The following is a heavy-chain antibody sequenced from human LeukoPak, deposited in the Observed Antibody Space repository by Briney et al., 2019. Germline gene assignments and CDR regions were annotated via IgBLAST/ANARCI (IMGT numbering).Heavy chain of an antibody. J-gene: IGHJ4*02. CDR3: AKASRYSSVESLDY. V-gene: IGHV3-23*01. CDR1: GFTFSSYA. D-gene: IGHD6-19*01. Sequence: PGGFLRLSCAASGFTFSSYAMSWVRQAPGKGLEWVSAISGSGGSTYYADSVKGRFTISRDNSKNTLYLQMNSLRAEDTAVYYCAKASRYSSVESLDYWGQGTLVTVSS. CDR2: ISGSGGST.